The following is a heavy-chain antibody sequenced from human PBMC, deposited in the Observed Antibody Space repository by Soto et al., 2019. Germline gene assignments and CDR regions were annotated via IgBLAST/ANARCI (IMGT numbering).Heavy chain of an antibody. V-gene: IGHV4-34*01. D-gene: IGHD6-6*01. CDR2: INHSGST. CDR1: GGSFSGYY. Sequence: SETLSLTCAVYGGSFSGYYWSWIRQPPGKGLEWIGEINHSGSTNYSPSFQGHVTISADKSISTAYLQWSSLKASDTAMYYCARRAAARLSDKYYYYYGMDVWGQGTTVTISS. J-gene: IGHJ6*02. CDR3: ARRAAARLSDKYYYYYGMDV.